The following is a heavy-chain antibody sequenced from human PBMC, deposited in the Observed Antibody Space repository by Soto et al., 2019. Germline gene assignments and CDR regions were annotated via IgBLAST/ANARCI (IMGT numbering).Heavy chain of an antibody. J-gene: IGHJ4*02. D-gene: IGHD1-26*01. CDR1: GYTFTSYY. CDR2: INPSGGST. Sequence: QVQLVQSGAEVKKPGASVKVSCKASGYTFTSYYMHWVRQAPGQGLEWMGIINPSGGSTSYAQKFQGRVTMTRDTATSIVYMELSSLRSEDTAVYYCAREGYSGTTSPGYWGQGTLVNVSS. V-gene: IGHV1-46*03. CDR3: AREGYSGTTSPGY.